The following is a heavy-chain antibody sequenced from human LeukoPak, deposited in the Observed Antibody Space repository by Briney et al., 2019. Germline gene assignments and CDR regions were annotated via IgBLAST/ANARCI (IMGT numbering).Heavy chain of an antibody. Sequence: GGSLRLSCAASGFTFSSYAMSWVRQAPGKGLEWVSGISGGGISTYYADSVKGRFTISRDNSKNTLFLQMNSLRAEDTAVYYCARSGSAAFDIWGQGTMVTVSS. CDR1: GFTFSSYA. V-gene: IGHV3-23*01. J-gene: IGHJ3*02. CDR3: ARSGSAAFDI. CDR2: ISGGGIST. D-gene: IGHD1-26*01.